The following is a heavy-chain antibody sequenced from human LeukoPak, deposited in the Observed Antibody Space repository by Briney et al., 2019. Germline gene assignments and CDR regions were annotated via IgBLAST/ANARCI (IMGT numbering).Heavy chain of an antibody. J-gene: IGHJ4*02. CDR2: FYHSGRT. CDR1: GYSISSAYY. CDR3: ARLVAYYYGSGTIDY. V-gene: IGHV4-38-2*01. Sequence: SETLSLTCAVSGYSISSAYYWGWIRQPPGKGLEWIVSFYHSGRTYYNPSLKSRVTLSVDTSKNQFSLRLSSVTAADTAVYYCARLVAYYYGSGTIDYWGQGTLVTVSS. D-gene: IGHD3-10*01.